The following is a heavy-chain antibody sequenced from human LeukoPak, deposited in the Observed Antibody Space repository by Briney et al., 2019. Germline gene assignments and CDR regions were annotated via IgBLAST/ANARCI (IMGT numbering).Heavy chain of an antibody. CDR2: INPNSGGT. V-gene: IGHV1-2*02. D-gene: IGHD6-13*01. CDR1: GYTFTGYY. J-gene: IGHJ6*02. Sequence: ASVKVSCTASGYTFTGYYMHWVRQAPGQGLEWMGWINPNSGGTNYAQKFQGRVTMTWDTSISTAYMELSRLRSDDTAVYYCARDAGYSSSWYFHYGMDVWGQGTTVTVSS. CDR3: ARDAGYSSSWYFHYGMDV.